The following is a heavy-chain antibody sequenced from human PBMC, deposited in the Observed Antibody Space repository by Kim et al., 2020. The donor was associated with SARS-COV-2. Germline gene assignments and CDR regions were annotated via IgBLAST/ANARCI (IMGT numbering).Heavy chain of an antibody. Sequence: GGSLRLSCAASGFTFSSYGMHWVRQAPGKGLEWVAVIWYDGSNKYYADSVKGRFTISRDNSKNTLYLQMNSLRAEDTAVYYCARDNWNDVYYYYGMDVWGQGTTVTVSS. J-gene: IGHJ6*02. V-gene: IGHV3-33*01. CDR1: GFTFSSYG. CDR2: IWYDGSNK. CDR3: ARDNWNDVYYYYGMDV. D-gene: IGHD1-20*01.